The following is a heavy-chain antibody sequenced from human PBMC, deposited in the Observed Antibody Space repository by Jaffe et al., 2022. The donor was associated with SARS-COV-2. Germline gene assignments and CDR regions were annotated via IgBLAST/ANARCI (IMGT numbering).Heavy chain of an antibody. V-gene: IGHV3-30-3*01. CDR1: GFTFSSYA. J-gene: IGHJ6*02. Sequence: QVQLVESGGGVVQPGRSLRLSCAASGFTFSSYAMHWVRQAPGKGLEWVAVISYDGSNKYYADSVKGRFTISRDNSKNTLYLQMNSLRAEDTAVYYCARGYSYGSDPRYYYYYGMDVWGQGTTVTVSS. CDR3: ARGYSYGSDPRYYYYYGMDV. CDR2: ISYDGSNK. D-gene: IGHD5-18*01.